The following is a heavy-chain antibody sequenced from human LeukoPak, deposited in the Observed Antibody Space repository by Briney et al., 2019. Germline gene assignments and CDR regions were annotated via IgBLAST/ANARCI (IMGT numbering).Heavy chain of an antibody. Sequence: GGSLRLSCAASGFTFNIYGMHWVRQAPGKGLEWVAFIWYDGSKKYYADSVKGQFTISRDNSKNMVSLEMNSLRTEDTAVYYCAKDVNAYCSGDCSDYWGQGTLVTVSS. CDR3: AKDVNAYCSGDCSDY. D-gene: IGHD2-21*01. CDR1: GFTFNIYG. CDR2: IWYDGSKK. V-gene: IGHV3-30*02. J-gene: IGHJ4*02.